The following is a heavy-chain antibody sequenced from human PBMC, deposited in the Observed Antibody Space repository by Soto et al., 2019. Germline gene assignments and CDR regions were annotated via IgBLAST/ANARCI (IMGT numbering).Heavy chain of an antibody. V-gene: IGHV3-30*18. CDR3: AKGPSIVGAPFGHNDY. CDR1: GFSFSNYG. J-gene: IGHJ4*02. Sequence: QVQLVESGGGVVQPGRSLRLSCAASGFSFSNYGMHWVRQAPGKGLEWVAVITSDGSYKYYADSVKGRFTISRDNSKNTLYLQVDALSDEDTAVYYCAKGPSIVGAPFGHNDYWGQGTLVTVS. D-gene: IGHD1-26*01. CDR2: ITSDGSYK.